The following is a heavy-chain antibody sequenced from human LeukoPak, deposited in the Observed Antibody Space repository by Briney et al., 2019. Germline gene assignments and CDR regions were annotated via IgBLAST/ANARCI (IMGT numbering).Heavy chain of an antibody. CDR2: IGDTGRAK. Sequence: PGGSLRLSCAASGFTVSSNYMSWVRQAPGKGLEWVAVIGDTGRAKYYADSVEGRFTASRDNSNKILYLEMNSLRYDDTALYYCAREAAWGNWYFDLWGRGTLVTVSS. J-gene: IGHJ2*01. D-gene: IGHD3-16*01. V-gene: IGHV3-33*08. CDR3: AREAAWGNWYFDL. CDR1: GFTVSSNY.